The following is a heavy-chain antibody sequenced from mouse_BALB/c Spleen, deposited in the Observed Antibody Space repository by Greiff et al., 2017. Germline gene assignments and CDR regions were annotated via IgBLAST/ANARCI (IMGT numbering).Heavy chain of an antibody. CDR1: GFTFSSFG. D-gene: IGHD2-1*01. J-gene: IGHJ4*01. CDR2: ISSGSSTI. Sequence: EVHLVESGGGLVQPGGSRKLSCAASGFTFSSFGMHWVRQAPEKGLEWVAYISSGSSTIYYADTVKGRFTISRDNPKNTLFLQMTSLRSEDTAMYYCARGGNPYYYAMDYWGQGTSVTVSS. V-gene: IGHV5-17*02. CDR3: ARGGNPYYYAMDY.